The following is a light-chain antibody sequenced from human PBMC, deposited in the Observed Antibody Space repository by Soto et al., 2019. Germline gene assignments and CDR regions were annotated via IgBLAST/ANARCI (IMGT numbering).Light chain of an antibody. J-gene: IGKJ1*01. V-gene: IGKV1-39*01. CDR2: GVS. CDR1: QSLSGY. CDR3: QQYYSIPWT. Sequence: DIQMTQSPSSLSASVGDRVTITCRATQSLSGYLNWYQQKPGKAPQLLIYGVSKLQSGVPSRFSGGGSGIEFTLTISSLQPADSATYYCQQYYSIPWTFGQGTKVESK.